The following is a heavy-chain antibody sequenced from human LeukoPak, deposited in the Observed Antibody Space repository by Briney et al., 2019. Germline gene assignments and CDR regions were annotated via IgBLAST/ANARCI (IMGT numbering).Heavy chain of an antibody. CDR3: ARDRDYYDSSGLMV. D-gene: IGHD3-22*01. J-gene: IGHJ4*02. Sequence: GGSLRLSCAASGFTFSDYYMSWIRQAPGKGLEWVSYISSSGSTIYYADSVKGRFTISRDNAKNSLYLQMNSLRAEDTAVYFCARDRDYYDSSGLMVWGQGTLVTVSS. CDR2: ISSSGSTI. CDR1: GFTFSDYY. V-gene: IGHV3-11*01.